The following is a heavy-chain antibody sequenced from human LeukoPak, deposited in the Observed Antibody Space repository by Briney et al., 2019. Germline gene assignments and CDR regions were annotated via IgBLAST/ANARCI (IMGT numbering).Heavy chain of an antibody. CDR2: ISGSGGST. Sequence: PGESLRLSCAASGFTFSSYAMSWVRQAPGKGLEWVSAISGSGGSTYYADSVKGRFTISRDNSKTTLYLQMNSLRAEDTAVYYCAKTGWSSSWYVDYWGQGTLVTVSS. CDR1: GFTFSSYA. CDR3: AKTGWSSSWYVDY. V-gene: IGHV3-23*01. D-gene: IGHD6-13*01. J-gene: IGHJ4*02.